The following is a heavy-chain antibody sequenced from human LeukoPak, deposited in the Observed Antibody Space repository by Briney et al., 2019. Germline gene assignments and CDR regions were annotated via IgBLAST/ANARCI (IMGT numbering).Heavy chain of an antibody. D-gene: IGHD1-20*01. CDR3: ARDDNWNTDIDY. Sequence: PGGSLRLSCAASGFTFSSYAMSWVRQAPGKGLEWVSAISGSGGSTYYADSVKGRFTISRDNARNSLFLQMNSLRDEDTAVYYCARDDNWNTDIDYWGQGTLVTVSS. CDR1: GFTFSSYA. CDR2: ISGSGGST. J-gene: IGHJ4*02. V-gene: IGHV3-23*01.